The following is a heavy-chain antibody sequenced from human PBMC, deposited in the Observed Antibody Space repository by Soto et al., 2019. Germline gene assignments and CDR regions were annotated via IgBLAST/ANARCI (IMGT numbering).Heavy chain of an antibody. V-gene: IGHV3-23*01. CDR3: AKERLRYFDCLLGFDY. CDR1: GFTFSRYA. D-gene: IGHD3-9*01. Sequence: GGVLRLSCAASGFTFSRYAMSWVRPATGKGLDWVSALRRSGGSTYYADSVKGRFTISRDNSKTPLCLQMNSLRAEDTDGYYYAKERLRYFDCLLGFDYWGQGTLVTVSS. CDR2: LRRSGGST. J-gene: IGHJ4*02.